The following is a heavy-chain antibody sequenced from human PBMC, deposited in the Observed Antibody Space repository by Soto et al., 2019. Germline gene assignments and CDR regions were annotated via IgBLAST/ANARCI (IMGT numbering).Heavy chain of an antibody. CDR3: ARALPTGNNYGLFDY. CDR1: GGSISSYY. CDR2: IYYSGST. J-gene: IGHJ4*02. Sequence: PSETLSLTCTVSGGSISSYYWSWIRQPPGKGLEWIGYIYYSGSTNYNPSLKSRVTISVDTSQNQFSLKLRSVTAADTAVYYCARALPTGNNYGLFDYWGQGTLVTVSS. V-gene: IGHV4-59*08. D-gene: IGHD3-10*01.